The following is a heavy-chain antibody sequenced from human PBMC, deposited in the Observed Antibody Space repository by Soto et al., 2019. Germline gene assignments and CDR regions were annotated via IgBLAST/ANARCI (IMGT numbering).Heavy chain of an antibody. V-gene: IGHV3-30-3*01. J-gene: IGHJ4*02. CDR3: ARDFRGWAPY. Sequence: PGGSLRLSCAASGFTFSSYAMHWVRQAPGKGLEWVAVISYDGSNKYYADSVKGRFTISRDNSKNTLYLQMNSLRAEDTAVYYCARDFRGWAPYWGQGTLVTVSS. CDR1: GFTFSSYA. CDR2: ISYDGSNK. D-gene: IGHD6-19*01.